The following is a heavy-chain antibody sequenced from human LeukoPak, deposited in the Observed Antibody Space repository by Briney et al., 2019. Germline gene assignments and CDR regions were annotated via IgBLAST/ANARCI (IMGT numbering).Heavy chain of an antibody. CDR1: GFTFSSYS. D-gene: IGHD3-16*01. J-gene: IGHJ6*02. CDR3: ARDLNGGWQYYYYYYGMDV. Sequence: PGGSLRLSCAASGFTFSSYSMNWVRQAPGKGREWVSYISSSSSTIYYADSVKGRFTIPRDNAKNSLYLQMNSLRAEDTAVYYCARDLNGGWQYYYYYYGMDVWGQGTTVTVSS. CDR2: ISSSSSTI. V-gene: IGHV3-48*01.